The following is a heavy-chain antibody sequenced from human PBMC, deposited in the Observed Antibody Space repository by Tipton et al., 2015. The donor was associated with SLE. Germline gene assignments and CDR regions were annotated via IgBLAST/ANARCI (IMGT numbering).Heavy chain of an antibody. V-gene: IGHV3-11*01. J-gene: IGHJ4*02. CDR1: GFTFSDYY. CDR2: ISSSGSAI. D-gene: IGHD6-13*01. CDR3: AKDIKSYTSGWYGSDF. Sequence: SLRLSCAASGFTFSDYYMSWIRQAPGKGLEWVSYISSSGSAIHYADSVKGRFTISRDNAKNSLYLQMNSLRREDTAFYYCAKDIKSYTSGWYGSDFWGQGTLVTVSS.